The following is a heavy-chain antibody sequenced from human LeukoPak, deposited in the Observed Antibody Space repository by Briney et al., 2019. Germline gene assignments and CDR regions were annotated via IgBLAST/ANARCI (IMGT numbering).Heavy chain of an antibody. CDR3: ARARGDSHAYNYYYYMDV. J-gene: IGHJ6*03. CDR1: GASISIYS. CDR2: DYYIGST. V-gene: IGHV4-59*01. Sequence: PSETLSLTCTVSGASISIYSWSWIRQPPRKGLEWIGYDYYIGSTNYNPSLKSRVTISVDTSKNQFSLKLSSVTAADTAVYYCARARGDSHAYNYYYYMDVWGKGTTVTISS. D-gene: IGHD2-21*02.